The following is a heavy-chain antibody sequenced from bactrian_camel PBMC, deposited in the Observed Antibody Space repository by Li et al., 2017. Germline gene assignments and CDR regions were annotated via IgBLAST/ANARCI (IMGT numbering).Heavy chain of an antibody. D-gene: IGHD2*01. CDR2: IAAGGGST. Sequence: VQLVESGGGLVQPGGSLRLSCAASGFTFSSYAMSWVRQAPGKGLEWVSSIAAGGGSTYYPDSVKGRFTISGDNAKNTLYLQLNSLKTEDTAMYYCASRGVYSYYYWGQGTQVTVS. CDR1: GFTFSSYA. J-gene: IGHJ4*01. V-gene: IGHV3S31*01. CDR3: ASRGVYSYYY.